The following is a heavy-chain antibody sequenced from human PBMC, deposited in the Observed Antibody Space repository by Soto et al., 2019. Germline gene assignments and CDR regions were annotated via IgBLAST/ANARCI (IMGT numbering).Heavy chain of an antibody. V-gene: IGHV5-10-1*01. CDR2: IDPSDSQT. Sequence: GESLKISCRGSGYSFAGYWITWVRQKQGKGLEWMGRIDPSDSQTYYSPSFQGHVTISADKSISTAYLQWSSLKASDTAMYYCARHEEGEQQLVQDYWGQGTLVTVSS. D-gene: IGHD6-13*01. CDR3: ARHEEGEQQLVQDY. J-gene: IGHJ4*02. CDR1: GYSFAGYW.